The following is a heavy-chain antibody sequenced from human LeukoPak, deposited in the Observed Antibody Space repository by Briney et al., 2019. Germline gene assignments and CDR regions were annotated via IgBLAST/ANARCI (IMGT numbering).Heavy chain of an antibody. D-gene: IGHD2-2*01. CDR3: ARRLGYCSSTSCHRVHYYYYMDV. V-gene: IGHV4-34*01. Sequence: SETLSLTCAVYGGSFSGYYWSWIRQPPGKGLEWIGEINHSGSTNYNPSLKSRVTISVDTSKDQFSLKLSSVTAADTAVYYCARRLGYCSSTSCHRVHYYYYMDVWGKGTTVTVSS. CDR2: INHSGST. J-gene: IGHJ6*03. CDR1: GGSFSGYY.